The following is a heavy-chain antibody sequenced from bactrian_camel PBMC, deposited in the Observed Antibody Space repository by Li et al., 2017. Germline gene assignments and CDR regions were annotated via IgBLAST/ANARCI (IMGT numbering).Heavy chain of an antibody. CDR2: IDSGDGSA. V-gene: IGHV3S26*01. CDR3: AADRPFSGGDCPRSNSDYNY. D-gene: IGHD2*01. J-gene: IGHJ4*01. CDR1: GLTWRRYC. Sequence: VQLVESGGGSVQAGGSLRLSCASSGLTWRRYCMSWFRQAPGKRREGVAAIDSGDGSASYVDSVKGRFTISQDNAKYTLYLEMNSLKPEDTAMYYCAADRPFSGGDCPRSNSDYNYWGQGTQVTVS.